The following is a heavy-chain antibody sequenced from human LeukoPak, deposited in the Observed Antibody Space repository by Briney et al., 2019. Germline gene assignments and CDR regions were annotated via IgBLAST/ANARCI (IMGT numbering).Heavy chain of an antibody. CDR1: GGSVSNPIYY. V-gene: IGHV4-61*01. D-gene: IGHD3-22*01. CDR3: ARRISSGYSDY. Sequence: PSETLSLTCTVYGGSVSNPIYYWTWIRQPPGQGLEWIGYIHSSLSTNYNPSLKSRVTMSVDTSKNQFSLKLNSVTAADTALYYCARRISSGYSDYWGQGTLVTVSS. CDR2: IHSSLST. J-gene: IGHJ4*02.